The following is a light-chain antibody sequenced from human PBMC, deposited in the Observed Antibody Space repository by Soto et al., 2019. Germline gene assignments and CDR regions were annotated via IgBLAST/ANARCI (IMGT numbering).Light chain of an antibody. CDR2: AAS. Sequence: EIVLTQSPGTLSLSPGERAALSCRASQSVNSNYLAWYQQKLGQAPRLLISAASSRATGIPDRFSGSASGTDFTLTISRLEPEDFAVYYCQQYGNSPYTFGQGTKLEIK. CDR1: QSVNSNY. V-gene: IGKV3-20*01. CDR3: QQYGNSPYT. J-gene: IGKJ2*01.